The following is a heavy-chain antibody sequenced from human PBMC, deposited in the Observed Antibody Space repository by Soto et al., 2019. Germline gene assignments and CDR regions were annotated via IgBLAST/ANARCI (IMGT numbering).Heavy chain of an antibody. Sequence: EVQLLESGGGLVQPAGSLRLSCAASGFIFSTYTMSWFRQAPGKGLECVSSIYGSGKSTFYSASVKGRFTISRANSGKTVYLQMSSLRAEDTAIYYCARYFTPDSRWDIDYWGQVSLVTVSS. CDR1: GFIFSTYT. D-gene: IGHD1-26*01. CDR2: IYGSGKST. V-gene: IGHV3-23*01. J-gene: IGHJ4*02. CDR3: ARYFTPDSRWDIDY.